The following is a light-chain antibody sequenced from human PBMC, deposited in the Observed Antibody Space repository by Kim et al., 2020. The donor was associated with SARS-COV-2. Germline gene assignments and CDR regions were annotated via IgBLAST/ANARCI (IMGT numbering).Light chain of an antibody. Sequence: DIQMTQSPSSLSASVGDRVTITCQASQKIRIYLNWYQQKLGRAPKLLIYAASTLQSGVPSRFSGSASGTDFTLTISSLQPEDFATYYCQQSYSTAWTFGQGTKVDIK. CDR2: AAS. J-gene: IGKJ1*01. CDR1: QKIRIY. CDR3: QQSYSTAWT. V-gene: IGKV1-39*01.